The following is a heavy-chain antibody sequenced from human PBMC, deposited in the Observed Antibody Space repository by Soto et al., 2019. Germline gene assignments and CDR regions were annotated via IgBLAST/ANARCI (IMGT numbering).Heavy chain of an antibody. CDR1: VFTFSAYS. CDR2: ISSTSSVI. Sequence: PGGSLRLSCAASVFTFSAYSINWVRQAPGRGLEWVSSISSTSSVIFYAESVRGRFTISRDNAKNLLYLQMSGLRAEDTAIYYCVRGGSGATSGDLFDAWGQGTLVAVS. V-gene: IGHV3-21*06. J-gene: IGHJ3*01. CDR3: VRGGSGATSGDLFDA. D-gene: IGHD3-10*01.